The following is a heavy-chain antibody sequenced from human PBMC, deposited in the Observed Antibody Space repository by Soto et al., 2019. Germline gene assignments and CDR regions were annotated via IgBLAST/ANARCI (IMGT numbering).Heavy chain of an antibody. V-gene: IGHV3-33*01. CDR2: IWYDGSNK. D-gene: IGHD3-22*01. J-gene: IGHJ4*02. Sequence: GGSLRLSCAASGFTFSSYGMHWVRQAPGKGLEWVAVIWYDGSNKYYADSVKGRFTISRDNSKNTLYLQMNSLRAEDTAVYYCARGYYYDSSGYFTYWGQGTLVTVSS. CDR1: GFTFSSYG. CDR3: ARGYYYDSSGYFTY.